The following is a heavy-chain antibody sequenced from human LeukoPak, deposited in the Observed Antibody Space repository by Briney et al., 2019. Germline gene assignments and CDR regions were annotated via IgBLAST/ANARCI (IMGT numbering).Heavy chain of an antibody. J-gene: IGHJ2*01. Sequence: GGSLTLSCVASGFTFNNYAMSWARQAPGQGLEWVSAISSGGSTSYADSAKGRFTISRDNSQDTLSLQMNSLRVEDTAVYYCAKERRAYDPWYFDLWGRGTLVTVSS. D-gene: IGHD5-12*01. CDR1: GFTFNNYA. V-gene: IGHV3-23*01. CDR2: ISSGGST. CDR3: AKERRAYDPWYFDL.